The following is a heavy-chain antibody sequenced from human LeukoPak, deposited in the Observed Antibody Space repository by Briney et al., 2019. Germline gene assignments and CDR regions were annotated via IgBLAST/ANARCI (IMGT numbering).Heavy chain of an antibody. J-gene: IGHJ6*03. CDR3: ARTERPVRYETILSHMDV. D-gene: IGHD2/OR15-2a*01. CDR2: ISSSSSTI. Sequence: GSLRLSCAASGFTFSSYSMNWVRQAPGKGLEWVSYISSSSSTIYYADSVKGRFTISRDNAKNSLYLQMNSLRAEDTAVYYCARTERPVRYETILSHMDVWGKGTTVTVSS. V-gene: IGHV3-48*04. CDR1: GFTFSSYS.